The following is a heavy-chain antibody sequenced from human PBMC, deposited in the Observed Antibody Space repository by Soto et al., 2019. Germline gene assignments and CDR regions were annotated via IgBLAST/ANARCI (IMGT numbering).Heavy chain of an antibody. CDR1: GFTFSSYA. CDR3: AKVSSLYGDYVPSSGLDDF. V-gene: IGHV3-23*01. Sequence: EAQLLESGGGFVQPGGSLRLSCAASGFTFSSYAMAWVRQAPGKGLEWVSGITYIGGATFYADSVKGRFTISRDNVRNTLYLQTNRLRVEDTAVYYCAKVSSLYGDYVPSSGLDDFWGQGTLVTVSS. CDR2: ITYIGGAT. J-gene: IGHJ4*02. D-gene: IGHD4-17*01.